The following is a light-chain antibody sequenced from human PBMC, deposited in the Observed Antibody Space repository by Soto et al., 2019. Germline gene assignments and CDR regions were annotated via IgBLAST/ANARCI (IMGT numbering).Light chain of an antibody. Sequence: QSALTQPASVSGSPGQSITISCTGTSSDVGGYNFVSWYQHHPGKAPKLIIYDVTNRPSGISNRFSGPKSGNTASLTISGLRAEDEADYYCTSYTSSITYVFGTGTKLTVL. V-gene: IGLV2-14*03. CDR3: TSYTSSITYV. J-gene: IGLJ1*01. CDR2: DVT. CDR1: SSDVGGYNF.